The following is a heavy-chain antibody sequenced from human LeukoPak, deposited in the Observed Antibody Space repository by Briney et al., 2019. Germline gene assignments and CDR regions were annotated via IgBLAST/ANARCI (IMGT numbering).Heavy chain of an antibody. CDR1: GYSFANYW. CDR2: IYPGDSDT. J-gene: IGHJ4*02. V-gene: IGHV5-51*01. D-gene: IGHD6-19*01. CDR3: ARREGGWYLDY. Sequence: GESLKISCKGSGYSFANYWIGWVRQMPGKGLEWMGIIYPGDSDTRYSPSFQGQVTILADKSISTAYLQWSSLKASDTAVYYCARREGGWYLDYWGQGTLVTVSS.